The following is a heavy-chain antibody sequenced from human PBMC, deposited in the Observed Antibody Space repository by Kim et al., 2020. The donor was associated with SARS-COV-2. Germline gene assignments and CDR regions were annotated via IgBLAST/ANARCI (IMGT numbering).Heavy chain of an antibody. Sequence: SVKVSCKASGGTFSSYAISWVRQAPGQGLEWMGGIIPIFGTANYAQKFQGRVTITADESTSTAYMELSSLRSEDTAVYYCAREWMGCSGGSCYSFYYYMDVWGKGTTVTVSS. CDR1: GGTFSSYA. V-gene: IGHV1-69*13. CDR3: AREWMGCSGGSCYSFYYYMDV. J-gene: IGHJ6*03. CDR2: IIPIFGTA. D-gene: IGHD2-15*01.